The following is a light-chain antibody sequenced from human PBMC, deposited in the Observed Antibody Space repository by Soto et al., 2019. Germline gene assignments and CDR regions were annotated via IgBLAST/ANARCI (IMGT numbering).Light chain of an antibody. V-gene: IGKV4-1*01. Sequence: DTVMTQSPDSLAVSLGERATINCKSSQSVFYSSNNKNYLAWYQQKPGQPPKLLIYWASIRESGVPDRFSGSGSATDFTLTISSLQAEDVAVYYCQQYYSTPETFGQGTKVEIK. CDR3: QQYYSTPET. CDR1: QSVFYSSNNKNY. J-gene: IGKJ1*01. CDR2: WAS.